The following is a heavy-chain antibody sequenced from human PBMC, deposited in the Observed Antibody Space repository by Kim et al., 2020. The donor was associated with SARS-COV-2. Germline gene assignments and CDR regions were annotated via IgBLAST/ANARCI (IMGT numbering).Heavy chain of an antibody. D-gene: IGHD6-19*01. J-gene: IGHJ4*02. CDR3: AKATGYDTGWFNDY. Sequence: GGSLRLSCAASGFAFGSYGMTWVRQVPGKGLEWVSGISGGGARTYYTDSVKGRFIVSRDNSKNTVHLQLNSLRADDTAVYYCAKATGYDTGWFNDYWGQGTLVTVSS. CDR2: ISGGGART. CDR1: GFAFGSYG. V-gene: IGHV3-23*01.